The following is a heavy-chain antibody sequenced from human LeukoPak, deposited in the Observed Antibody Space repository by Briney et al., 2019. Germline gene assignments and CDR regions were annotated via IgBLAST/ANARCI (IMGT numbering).Heavy chain of an antibody. CDR1: GFTFTSYA. Sequence: GGSLRLSCAASGFTFTSYAMSWVRLGPGKGLEWVSAISGSGGSTYYADSVKGRFTISTDNSKNTLYLQMNSLRAEDTAVYYCARQIAVAVYFDYWGQGTLVTVSS. CDR2: ISGSGGST. CDR3: ARQIAVAVYFDY. V-gene: IGHV3-23*01. J-gene: IGHJ4*02. D-gene: IGHD6-19*01.